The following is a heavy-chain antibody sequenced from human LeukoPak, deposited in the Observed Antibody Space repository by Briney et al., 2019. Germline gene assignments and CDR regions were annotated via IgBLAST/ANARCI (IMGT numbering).Heavy chain of an antibody. CDR2: ISGSGGST. Sequence: PGGSLRLSCAASGVTFSSDAMSWVRQAPGKGLEWVSAISGSGGSTYYADSVKGRFTISRDNSKNTLYLQMNSLRAEDTAVYYCAKERGYYDSSPSDYWGQGTLVTVSS. D-gene: IGHD3-22*01. V-gene: IGHV3-23*01. J-gene: IGHJ4*02. CDR1: GVTFSSDA. CDR3: AKERGYYDSSPSDY.